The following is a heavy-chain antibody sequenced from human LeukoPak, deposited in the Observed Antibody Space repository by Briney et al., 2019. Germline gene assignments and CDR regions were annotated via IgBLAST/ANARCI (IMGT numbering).Heavy chain of an antibody. D-gene: IGHD3-16*01. J-gene: IGHJ4*02. CDR3: ARDRGGLSVFDY. CDR1: GYTFTSYY. Sequence: GASVTVSCKASGYTFTSYYMHWVRQAPGQGLEWMGIINPSGGSTSYAQKFQGRVTMTRDMSTSTVYMELSSLRSEDTAVYYCARDRGGLSVFDYWGQGTLVTVSS. V-gene: IGHV1-46*01. CDR2: INPSGGST.